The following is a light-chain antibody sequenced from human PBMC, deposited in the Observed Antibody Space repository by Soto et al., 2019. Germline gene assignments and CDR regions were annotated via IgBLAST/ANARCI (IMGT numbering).Light chain of an antibody. V-gene: IGKV1-5*01. J-gene: IGKJ5*01. Sequence: DIQMTQSPSTLSGSVGDRVTITCRASQSLNNELAWYQQKPGKAPNLLMYDASTLERGVPSRFSGTGSGTEFTLTISSLQPDDFATYYCQQYHRSSITFGQGTRLENK. CDR2: DAS. CDR1: QSLNNE. CDR3: QQYHRSSIT.